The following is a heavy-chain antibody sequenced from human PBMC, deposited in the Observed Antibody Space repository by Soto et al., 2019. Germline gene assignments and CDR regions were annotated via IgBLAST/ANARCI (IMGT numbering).Heavy chain of an antibody. CDR3: VRGRSYSVYDV. J-gene: IGHJ4*02. CDR1: GGSISGHS. D-gene: IGHD5-12*01. Sequence: LSLSCTVSGGSISGHSWIWIRQPAGKGLEWVGHIYPSGSTSYNPSLKSRVTMSLDTSNNQFFLNLTSVTTADTAVFFCVRGRSYSVYDVWGPGILVTAPQ. CDR2: IYPSGST. V-gene: IGHV4-4*07.